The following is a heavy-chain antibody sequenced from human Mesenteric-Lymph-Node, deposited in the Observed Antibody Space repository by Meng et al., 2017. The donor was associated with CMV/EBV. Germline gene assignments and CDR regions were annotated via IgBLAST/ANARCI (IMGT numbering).Heavy chain of an antibody. CDR3: ARDGGGGDYGE. CDR2: HYTGDTT. D-gene: IGHD4-17*01. V-gene: IGHV3-66*02. J-gene: IGHJ4*02. Sequence: GESLKISCAVSGINGSGNYMSWVRQAPGKGLEWVSVHYTGDTTQYADSVKGRFTISRDNSKNTLYLQMNNLRPEDTGVYYCARDGGGGDYGEWGQGTLVTVSS. CDR1: GINGSGNY.